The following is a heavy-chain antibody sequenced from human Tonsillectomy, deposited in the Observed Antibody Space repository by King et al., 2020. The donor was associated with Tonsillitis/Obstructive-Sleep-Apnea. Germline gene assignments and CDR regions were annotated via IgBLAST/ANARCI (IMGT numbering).Heavy chain of an antibody. Sequence: QLVQSGAEVKKPGASVKVSCKASGYTFTDYYMHWVRQAPGQGLEWMGWINPNSGGTNYAQKFQGRVTMTRDTSISTAYMELSRLRSDDTAVYYCARVGAYYASSAYYVSWGQGTLVTVSS. J-gene: IGHJ5*02. CDR2: INPNSGGT. CDR1: GYTFTDYY. CDR3: ARVGAYYASSAYYVS. D-gene: IGHD3-22*01. V-gene: IGHV1-2*02.